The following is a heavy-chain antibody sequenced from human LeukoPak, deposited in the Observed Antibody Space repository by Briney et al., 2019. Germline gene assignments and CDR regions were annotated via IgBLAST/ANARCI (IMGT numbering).Heavy chain of an antibody. CDR2: ISSSSSYI. D-gene: IGHD6-13*01. CDR1: GCTFSSYS. Sequence: GGSLRLSCAASGCTFSSYSMNWVRKAPGKGLEWVSSISSSSSYIYYADSVKGRFTISRDNAKNSLYLQMNSLRAEDTAVWYCAREGASIAAAGPNWFDPWGQGTLVTVSS. J-gene: IGHJ5*02. CDR3: AREGASIAAAGPNWFDP. V-gene: IGHV3-21*01.